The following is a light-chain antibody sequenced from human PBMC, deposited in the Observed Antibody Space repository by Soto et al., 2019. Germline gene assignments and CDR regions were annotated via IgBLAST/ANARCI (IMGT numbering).Light chain of an antibody. CDR2: DAS. V-gene: IGKV3-11*01. Sequence: EIVLTQSPGTLSLSPGDRATLSCRASQSVNRYLAWYQQKPGQAPRLLIYDASNRATGIPARFSGSGSGTDFTLTISSLEPEDFAVYYCQQRTNWPPWTFGQGTKVDIK. J-gene: IGKJ1*01. CDR3: QQRTNWPPWT. CDR1: QSVNRY.